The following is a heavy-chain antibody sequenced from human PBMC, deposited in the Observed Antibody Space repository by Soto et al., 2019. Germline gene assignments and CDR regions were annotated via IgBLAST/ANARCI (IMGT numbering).Heavy chain of an antibody. J-gene: IGHJ3*02. CDR3: ARGGNQGGTMIVVVTPYDAFDI. V-gene: IGHV1-3*01. CDR1: GYTFTSYA. D-gene: IGHD3-22*01. Sequence: QVQLVQSGAEVMKPGASVKVSCKASGYTFTSYAMHWVRQAPGQRLEWMGWINVGNGNTKYSQKFQGRVTISRDTSASTVYMELSSLRSEDTAVYYCARGGNQGGTMIVVVTPYDAFDIWGQGTLVTVSS. CDR2: INVGNGNT.